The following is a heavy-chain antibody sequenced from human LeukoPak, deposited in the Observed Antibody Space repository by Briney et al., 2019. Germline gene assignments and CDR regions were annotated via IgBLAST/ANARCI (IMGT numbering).Heavy chain of an antibody. CDR2: INHSGST. CDR3: ARSVLRWYFDY. V-gene: IGHV4-34*01. D-gene: IGHD4-23*01. CDR1: GGSFSGYY. Sequence: SETLSLTCAVYGGSFSGYYWSWIRQPSGKGLEWIGEINHSGSTNYNPSLKSRVTISVDTSKNQFSLKLSSVTAADTAVYYCARSVLRWYFDYWGQGTLVTVSS. J-gene: IGHJ4*02.